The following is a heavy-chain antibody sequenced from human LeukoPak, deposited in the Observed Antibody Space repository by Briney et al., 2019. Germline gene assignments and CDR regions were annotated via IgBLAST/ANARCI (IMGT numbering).Heavy chain of an antibody. CDR3: ARDNRWLDYYDCSGYTN. V-gene: IGHV1-18*01. Sequence: ASVKVSCKASGYTFTSYGISWVRQAPGQGLEWMGWISAYNGNTNYAQKLQGRVTMTTDTSTSTAYMELRSLRSDDTAVYYCARDNRWLDYYDCSGYTNWGQGTLVTVSS. J-gene: IGHJ4*02. CDR2: ISAYNGNT. D-gene: IGHD3-22*01. CDR1: GYTFTSYG.